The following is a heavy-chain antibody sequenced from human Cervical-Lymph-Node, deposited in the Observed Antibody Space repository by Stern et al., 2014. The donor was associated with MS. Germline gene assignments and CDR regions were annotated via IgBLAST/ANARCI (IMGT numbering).Heavy chain of an antibody. V-gene: IGHV3-49*05. CDR3: TRSLYGGFVDYFDY. CDR1: GFTFGDFA. Sequence: MQLVQSGGGLVKPGRSLGLSCTASGFTFGDFAMSWFRQAPGKGLEWVGFIRSKAYSGTTEYAASVKGRFTISRDDSKSIAYLQMNSLKTEDTAMYYCTRSLYGGFVDYFDYWGQGTLVTVSS. D-gene: IGHD5-12*01. CDR2: IRSKAYSGTT. J-gene: IGHJ4*02.